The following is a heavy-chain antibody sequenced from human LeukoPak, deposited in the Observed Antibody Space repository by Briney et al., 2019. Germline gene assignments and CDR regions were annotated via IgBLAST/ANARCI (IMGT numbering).Heavy chain of an antibody. D-gene: IGHD3-22*01. CDR1: GGSINSSSYY. J-gene: IGHJ5*02. CDR3: ARQSSSYYSWFDP. Sequence: PSETLSLTCTVSGGSINSSSYYWGWIRQPPGKGLEWIGSIYYSGSTYYNPSPKSRVTISVDTSKNQFSLKLNSVTAADTAVYYCARQSSSYYSWFDPWGQGTRVTVSS. CDR2: IYYSGST. V-gene: IGHV4-39*01.